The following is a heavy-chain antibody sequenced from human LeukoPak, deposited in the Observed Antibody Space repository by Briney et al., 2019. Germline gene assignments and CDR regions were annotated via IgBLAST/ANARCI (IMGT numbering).Heavy chain of an antibody. V-gene: IGHV3-21*01. D-gene: IGHD6-13*01. Sequence: GESLRLSCAASGFTFSSYNMNWVRQAPGKGLEWVSSISSSSSYIYYADSVRGRFTISRDNAKNSLYLQMSSLRAEDTAVYYCAKGERYSSSWYVLGDAFDIWGQGTMVTVSS. CDR1: GFTFSSYN. J-gene: IGHJ3*02. CDR3: AKGERYSSSWYVLGDAFDI. CDR2: ISSSSSYI.